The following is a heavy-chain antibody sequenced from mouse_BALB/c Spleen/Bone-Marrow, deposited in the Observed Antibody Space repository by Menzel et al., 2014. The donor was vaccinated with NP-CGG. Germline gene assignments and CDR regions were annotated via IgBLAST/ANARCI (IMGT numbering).Heavy chain of an antibody. Sequence: EVKLQESGGGLVQPGGSRKLSCAASGFTFSSFGMHWVRQAPEKGLEWVAYISSGSSTICYADTVKGRFTISRDNPKNTLFLQMTSLRSEDTAMYYCARYGYYDAMDYWGQGTSVTVSS. CDR2: ISSGSSTI. CDR1: GFTFSSFG. D-gene: IGHD2-2*01. CDR3: ARYGYYDAMDY. V-gene: IGHV5-17*02. J-gene: IGHJ4*01.